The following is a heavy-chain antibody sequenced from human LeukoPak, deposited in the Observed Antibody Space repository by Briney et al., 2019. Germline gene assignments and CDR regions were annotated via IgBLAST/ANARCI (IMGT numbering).Heavy chain of an antibody. CDR1: GFTFSSYW. CDR2: INSDGSST. Sequence: GGSLRLSCAASGFTFSSYWMHWVRQAPGKGLVWVSHINSDGSSTSYADSVKGRFTISRDNAKNTPYLQMNSLRAEDTAVYYCARNLGGGGYYYYGMDVWGKGTTVTVSS. CDR3: ARNLGGGGYYYYGMDV. J-gene: IGHJ6*04. V-gene: IGHV3-74*01. D-gene: IGHD3-16*01.